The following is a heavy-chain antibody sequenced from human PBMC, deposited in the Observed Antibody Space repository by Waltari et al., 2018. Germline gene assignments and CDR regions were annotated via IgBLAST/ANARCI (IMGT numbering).Heavy chain of an antibody. CDR2: IYSDGSST. J-gene: IGHJ5*01. CDR1: GFNISRHW. CDR3: ARGTYYYDNSGPYFDS. Sequence: EVQLVESGGGLVQPGGSLRLSCAASGFNISRHWMHWVRQGPGKGLVWVSRIYSDGSSTTYADSVKGRFTISRDNPKNTVYLQMNKLRAEDTAVYYCARGTYYYDNSGPYFDSWGQGILVTVSS. V-gene: IGHV3-74*01. D-gene: IGHD3-22*01.